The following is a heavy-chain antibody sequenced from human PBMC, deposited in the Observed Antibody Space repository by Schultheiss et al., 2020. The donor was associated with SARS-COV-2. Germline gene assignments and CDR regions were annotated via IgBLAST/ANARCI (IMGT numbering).Heavy chain of an antibody. V-gene: IGHV3-74*01. D-gene: IGHD4-17*01. Sequence: GGSLRLSCAASGFTFSSYWMHWVRQAPGKGLVWVSRINSDGSSTSYADSVKGRFTISRDNSKNTLYLQMNSLRAEDTAVYYCARADLTTGFNDYWGQGTLVTVSS. J-gene: IGHJ4*02. CDR3: ARADLTTGFNDY. CDR2: INSDGSST. CDR1: GFTFSSYW.